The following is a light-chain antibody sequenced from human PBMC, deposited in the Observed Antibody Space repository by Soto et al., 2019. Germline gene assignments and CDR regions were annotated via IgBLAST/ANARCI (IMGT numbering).Light chain of an antibody. CDR3: QQYYSYPVE. Sequence: AIRMTQSPSSFSASTGDRVTITCRASQGISSYLAWYQQKPGKAPKLLIYAASTLQSGVPSRFSGSGSGTDFTLTISCLQSEDVATYYCQQYYSYPVEFGQGTKVEIK. CDR1: QGISSY. V-gene: IGKV1-8*01. CDR2: AAS. J-gene: IGKJ1*01.